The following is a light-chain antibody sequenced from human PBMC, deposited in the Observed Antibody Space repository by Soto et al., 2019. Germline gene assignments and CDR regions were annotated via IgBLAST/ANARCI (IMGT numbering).Light chain of an antibody. J-gene: IGKJ4*01. Sequence: EIVLTQSPATLSLSPGERATLSCRASQSVSRYLAWYQQKPGQAPRLLIYDASNRATGIPARFSGSGSGTDFALNISGLEPEDFAVYYCQQRSDWPSTVGGGTKVQIK. V-gene: IGKV3-11*01. CDR2: DAS. CDR1: QSVSRY. CDR3: QQRSDWPST.